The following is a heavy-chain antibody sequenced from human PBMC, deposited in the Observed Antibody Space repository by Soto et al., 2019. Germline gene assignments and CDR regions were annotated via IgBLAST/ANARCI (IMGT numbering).Heavy chain of an antibody. J-gene: IGHJ4*02. CDR1: GVSIRSSGYY. CDR2: IDYSGIT. CDR3: ARAPFYHENNAFYSYIDS. D-gene: IGHD3-3*02. V-gene: IGHV4-31*03. Sequence: PSETLSLTCTVAGVSIRSSGYYWSWIRQHPKKGLEWIGYIDYSGITYYNPSLTSRFVISVDTSENKFSLKVRSLTAADTAVYYCARAPFYHENNAFYSYIDSWGQGILVTVSS.